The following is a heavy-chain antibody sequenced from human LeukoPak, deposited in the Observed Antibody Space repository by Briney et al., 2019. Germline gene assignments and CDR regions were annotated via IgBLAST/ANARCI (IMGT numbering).Heavy chain of an antibody. CDR1: GYSISSGYY. J-gene: IGHJ4*02. CDR3: AREIGGFDY. Sequence: SETLSLTCTVSGYSISSGYYWGWIRQPPGKGLEWIGSIYHSGNTYYNPSLKSRVTMSVDTSKNQFSLKLSSVTAADTAVYYCAREIGGFDYWGQGTLVTVSS. CDR2: IYHSGNT. V-gene: IGHV4-38-2*02.